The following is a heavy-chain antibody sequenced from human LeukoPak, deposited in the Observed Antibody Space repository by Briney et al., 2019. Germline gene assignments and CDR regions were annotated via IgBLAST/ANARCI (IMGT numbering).Heavy chain of an antibody. CDR2: ISYDGSNK. V-gene: IGHV3-30*04. CDR3: ARELTGYHDY. Sequence: PGGFLRLYCAASGFTFSSCAMHWVRQAPGKGLEWVAVISYDGSNKYYADSVKGRFTISRDNSKNTLYLQMNSLRAEDTAVYYCARELTGYHDYWGQGTLVTVSS. J-gene: IGHJ4*02. D-gene: IGHD3-9*01. CDR1: GFTFSSCA.